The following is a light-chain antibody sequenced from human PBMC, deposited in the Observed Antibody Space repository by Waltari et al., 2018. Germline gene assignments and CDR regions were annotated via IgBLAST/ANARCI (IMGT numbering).Light chain of an antibody. J-gene: IGKJ3*01. CDR2: GAS. Sequence: EIVLTQSPGTLSLSPGERATLSCRASQSVSSSYLAWYQQKPGQAPRLLIYGASSMSTGIPDRFSGSGSGTDFTLTISRLEPEDFAVYYCQQYGSSRGSTFGPGTKVDIK. CDR3: QQYGSSRGST. CDR1: QSVSSSY. V-gene: IGKV3-20*01.